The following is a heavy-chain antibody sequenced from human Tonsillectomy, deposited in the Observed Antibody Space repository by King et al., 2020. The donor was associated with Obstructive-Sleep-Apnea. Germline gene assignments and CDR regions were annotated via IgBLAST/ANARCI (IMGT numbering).Heavy chain of an antibody. V-gene: IGHV3-33*01. J-gene: IGHJ1*01. CDR2: IWSDGNNE. CDR3: ARDPGDYGDYAYFQH. CDR1: GFNFSTYA. Sequence: HLVQSGGGVVQPGGSLRLSCVASGFNFSTYAMHWVRQAPGKGLEWVAIIWSDGNNEHYADSVQGRFTISRDNSKNTLYLQMNSLRAEDTAVYYCARDPGDYGDYAYFQHWGQGTLAT. D-gene: IGHD4-17*01.